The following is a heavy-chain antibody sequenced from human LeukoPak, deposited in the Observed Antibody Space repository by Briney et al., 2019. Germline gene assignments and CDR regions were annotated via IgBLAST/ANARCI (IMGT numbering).Heavy chain of an antibody. CDR1: GGSISSSSYY. V-gene: IGHV4-39*01. J-gene: IGHJ5*02. D-gene: IGHD6-13*01. CDR2: IYYSGST. CDR3: ARRGHGNSSSWYRGWARGQDWFDP. Sequence: PSETLSLTCTVSGGSISSSSYYWGWIRQPPGKGLEWIGSIYYSGSTYYNPSLKSRVTISVDASKNQFSLKPSSVTAADTAVYYCARRGHGNSSSWYRGWARGQDWFDPWGQGTLVTVSS.